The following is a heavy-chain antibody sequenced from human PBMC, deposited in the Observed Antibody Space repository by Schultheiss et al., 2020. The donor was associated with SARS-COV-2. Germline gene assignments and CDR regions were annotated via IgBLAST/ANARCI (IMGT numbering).Heavy chain of an antibody. CDR2: IDWDDDK. J-gene: IGHJ3*02. Sequence: SGPTLVKPTQTLTLTCTFSGFSLSTSGMCVSWIRQPPGKALEWLARIDWDDDKYYSTSLKTRLTISKDTSKSQVVLTMTNMDPVDTATYYCARGPQWLANDAFDIWGQGTMVTVSS. CDR1: GFSLSTSGMC. D-gene: IGHD6-19*01. CDR3: ARGPQWLANDAFDI. V-gene: IGHV2-70*11.